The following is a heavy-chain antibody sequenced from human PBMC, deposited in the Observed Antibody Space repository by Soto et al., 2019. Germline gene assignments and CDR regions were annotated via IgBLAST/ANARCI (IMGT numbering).Heavy chain of an antibody. Sequence: QVQLVQSGAEVKKPGSSVKVSCKASGGTFSTYTIIWVRQAPGQGLEWMGRILPMLYITNSAQRFQGRVTITADKSTSTAYLELSSLRSEDTAVCYCTLGSWSAVTFEIWGRGTMVTVSS. J-gene: IGHJ3*02. CDR1: GGTFSTYT. CDR3: TLGSWSAVTFEI. V-gene: IGHV1-69*02. D-gene: IGHD6-13*01. CDR2: ILPMLYIT.